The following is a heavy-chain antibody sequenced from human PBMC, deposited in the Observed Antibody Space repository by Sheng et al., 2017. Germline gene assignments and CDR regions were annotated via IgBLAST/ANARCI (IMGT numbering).Heavy chain of an antibody. D-gene: IGHD3-10*01. J-gene: IGHJ6*02. CDR2: ISATGTTM. CDR3: ARGRQSMVRGVIPYYGMDV. V-gene: IGHV3-48*03. CDR1: AFTFSSYE. Sequence: ESGGGLVQPGGSLRLSCAASAFTFSSYEMNWVRQAPGKGLEWVSYISATGTTMYYADSVKGRFTISRDNVKNSLHLQMNSLRAEDTAVYYCARGRQSMVRGVIPYYGMDVWGQGTTVTVSS.